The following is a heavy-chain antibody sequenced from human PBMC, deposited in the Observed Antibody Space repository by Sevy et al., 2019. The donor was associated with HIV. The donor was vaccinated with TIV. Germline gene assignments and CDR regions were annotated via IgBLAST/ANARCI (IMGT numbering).Heavy chain of an antibody. D-gene: IGHD6-19*01. J-gene: IGHJ4*02. CDR2: MNPNSGNT. V-gene: IGHV1-8*01. Sequence: ASVKVSYKASGYTFTSYDINWVRQATGHGLEWMGWMNPNSGNTGYAQKFQGRVTMTRNTSISTDYMELSSLRSEDTAVYYCARAHYSGYSSGWYDYFDYWGQGTLVTVSS. CDR3: ARAHYSGYSSGWYDYFDY. CDR1: GYTFTSYD.